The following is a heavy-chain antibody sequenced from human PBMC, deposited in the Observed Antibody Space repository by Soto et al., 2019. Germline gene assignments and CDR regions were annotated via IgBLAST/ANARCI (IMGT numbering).Heavy chain of an antibody. CDR1: GFSLSTSGVG. D-gene: IGHD5-18*01. J-gene: IGHJ6*03. CDR3: ARSRLGGIQLWSRAPADYYYYYMDV. Sequence: SGPTLVNPTQTLTLTCTFSGFSLSTSGVGVGWIRQPPGKALEWLALIYWDDDKRYSPSLKSRLTITKDTSKNQVVLTMTNMDPVDTATYYCARSRLGGIQLWSRAPADYYYYYMDVWGKGTTVTVSS. CDR2: IYWDDDK. V-gene: IGHV2-5*02.